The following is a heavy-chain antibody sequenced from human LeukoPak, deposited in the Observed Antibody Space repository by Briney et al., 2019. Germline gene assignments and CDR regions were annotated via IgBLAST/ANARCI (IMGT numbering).Heavy chain of an antibody. CDR2: IRRKGHDYAT. CDR3: TRLGGSPPYFDY. D-gene: IGHD3-16*01. CDR1: GFTFSGSA. Sequence: GGSLRLSCAASGFTFSGSAVHWVRQASGRGLEWVGHIRRKGHDYATTFAASVKGRFTIYRDDSKNTAYLQMDSLKTEDTAMYFCTRLGGSPPYFDYWGQGTLVTVSS. V-gene: IGHV3-73*01. J-gene: IGHJ4*02.